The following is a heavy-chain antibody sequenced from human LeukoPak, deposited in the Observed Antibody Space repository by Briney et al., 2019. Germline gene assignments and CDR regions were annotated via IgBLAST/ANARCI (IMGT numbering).Heavy chain of an antibody. Sequence: ASVKVSCKASGYSFTRYGISWVRQAPGQGLEWMGWISAYNGNTDYAQKVQGRVTMTTDTSTSTAYMELKSPRSDDTAVYYCARDTYITLTAMDVWGEGTTVTVSS. CDR2: ISAYNGNT. D-gene: IGHD3-16*01. V-gene: IGHV1-18*01. CDR1: GYSFTRYG. J-gene: IGHJ6*03. CDR3: ARDTYITLTAMDV.